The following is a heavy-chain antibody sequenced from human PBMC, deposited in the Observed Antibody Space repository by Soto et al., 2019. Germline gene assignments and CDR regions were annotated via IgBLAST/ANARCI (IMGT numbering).Heavy chain of an antibody. CDR2: IYYSGST. Sequence: SETLSLTCTVSGGSISSSSYYWGWIRQPPGKGLEWIGSIYYSGSTYYNPSLKSRVTISVDTSKNQFSLKLSSVTAADTAVYYCARQGYYDSSGYFDYWGQGTLVTVSS. D-gene: IGHD3-22*01. J-gene: IGHJ4*02. CDR1: GGSISSSSYY. CDR3: ARQGYYDSSGYFDY. V-gene: IGHV4-39*01.